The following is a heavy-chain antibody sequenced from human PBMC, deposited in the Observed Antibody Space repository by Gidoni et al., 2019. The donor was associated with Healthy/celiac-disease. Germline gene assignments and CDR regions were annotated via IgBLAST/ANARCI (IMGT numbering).Heavy chain of an antibody. CDR1: GFTFSIYA. D-gene: IGHD3-9*01. Sequence: QVQLVESGGGVVQPGRSLRLSCAASGFTFSIYAMHWVRQAPGKGLEWVAVISYDGSNKYYADSVKGRFTISRDNSKNTLYLQMNSLRAEDTAVYYCARDYSNILTGAPSYYYGMDVWGQGTTVTVSS. V-gene: IGHV3-30-3*01. CDR2: ISYDGSNK. CDR3: ARDYSNILTGAPSYYYGMDV. J-gene: IGHJ6*02.